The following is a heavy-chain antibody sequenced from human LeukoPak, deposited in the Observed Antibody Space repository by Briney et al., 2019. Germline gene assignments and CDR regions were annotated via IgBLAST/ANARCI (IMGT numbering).Heavy chain of an antibody. D-gene: IGHD3-3*02. J-gene: IGHJ4*02. CDR3: ARDWSRTFEVDY. CDR1: GFTFSSYW. CDR2: INSDGSST. V-gene: IGHV3-74*01. Sequence: GGSLRLSCAASGFTFSSYWMHWVRQAPGKGLLWVSRINSDGSSTTYADSVKGRFTISRDNAKNTLYLQMNSLRAEDTAVYYCARDWSRTFEVDYWGRGTLVTVST.